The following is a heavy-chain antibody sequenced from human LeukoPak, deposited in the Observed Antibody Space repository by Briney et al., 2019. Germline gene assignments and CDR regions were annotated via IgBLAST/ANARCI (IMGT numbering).Heavy chain of an antibody. Sequence: GASVKVSCKASGGTFSSYAISWVRQAPGQGLEWMGGIIPIFGTANYAQKFQGRVTITADESTSTAYMELSSLRSEDTAVYYCARDRPSQTYYYDSSGYSTPRFFDIWGRGTMVTVSS. D-gene: IGHD3-22*01. CDR3: ARDRPSQTYYYDSSGYSTPRFFDI. V-gene: IGHV1-69*13. J-gene: IGHJ3*02. CDR2: IIPIFGTA. CDR1: GGTFSSYA.